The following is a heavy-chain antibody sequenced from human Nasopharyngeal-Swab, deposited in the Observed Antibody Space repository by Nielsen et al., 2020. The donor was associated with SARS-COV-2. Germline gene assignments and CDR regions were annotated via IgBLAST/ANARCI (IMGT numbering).Heavy chain of an antibody. D-gene: IGHD6-13*01. Sequence: YAAAGFTFISYAMSWVRQATGKGLEWDSSISGSGGSTYYADTVKGQFTISKDNCKNTLYLQMNSLVAEDSAVYYCAKGGSPGSIAAARGYYYRMDVWGQGTTVTVSS. CDR3: AKGGSPGSIAAARGYYYRMDV. J-gene: IGHJ6*02. V-gene: IGHV3-23*01. CDR2: ISGSGGST. CDR1: GFTFISYA.